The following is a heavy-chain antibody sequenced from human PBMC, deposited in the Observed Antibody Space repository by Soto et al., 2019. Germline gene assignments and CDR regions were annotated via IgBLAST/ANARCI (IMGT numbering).Heavy chain of an antibody. J-gene: IGHJ6*02. V-gene: IGHV1-69*06. CDR1: GGTFSSYA. Sequence: SVKVSCNASGGTFSSYAISWVRQAPGQGLEWMGGIVPIFGTANYAQKFQGRVTITADKSTSTGCMELNSLRVGDTAVYYCARTDRDFYGLDVWGQGTTVTVSS. CDR2: IVPIFGTA. CDR3: ARTDRDFYGLDV.